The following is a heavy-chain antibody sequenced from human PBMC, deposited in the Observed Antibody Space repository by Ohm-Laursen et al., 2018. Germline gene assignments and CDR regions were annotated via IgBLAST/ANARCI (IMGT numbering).Heavy chain of an antibody. D-gene: IGHD3-22*01. Sequence: ASVKVSCKASGYTFTGYYMHWVRQAPGQGLEWMGGIIPIFGTANYAQKFQGRVTITADKSTSTAYMELSSLRSEDTAVYYCARDLGYYDSSGYYYYDAFDIWGQGTMVTVSS. CDR1: GYTFTGYY. V-gene: IGHV1-69*06. CDR2: IIPIFGTA. J-gene: IGHJ3*02. CDR3: ARDLGYYDSSGYYYYDAFDI.